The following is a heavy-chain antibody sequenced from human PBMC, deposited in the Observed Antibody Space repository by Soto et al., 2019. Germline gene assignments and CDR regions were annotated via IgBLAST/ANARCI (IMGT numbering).Heavy chain of an antibody. Sequence: GGSLRLSCAASGFTFSSYGMHWVRQAPGKGLEWVAVIWYDGSNKYYAESVKGRFTISRDNSKNTLYLQMNSLRAEDTAVYYCAKSYNWNEIYFDYWGQGTLVTVSS. D-gene: IGHD1-20*01. CDR3: AKSYNWNEIYFDY. J-gene: IGHJ4*02. CDR1: GFTFSSYG. CDR2: IWYDGSNK. V-gene: IGHV3-33*06.